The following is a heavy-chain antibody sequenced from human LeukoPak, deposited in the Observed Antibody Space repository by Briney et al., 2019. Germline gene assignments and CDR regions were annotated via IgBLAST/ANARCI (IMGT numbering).Heavy chain of an antibody. J-gene: IGHJ6*02. V-gene: IGHV1-2*02. D-gene: IGHD6-19*01. CDR1: GYTFTGYY. CDR3: ARGKPLGSGIVVAGEVYYYYGMDV. CDR2: INPNSGGT. Sequence: ASVKVSCKASGYTFTGYYMHWVRQAPGQGLEWMGWINPNSGGTNYAQKFQGRVTMTRDTSISTAYMELSRLRSDDTAVYYCARGKPLGSGIVVAGEVYYYYGMDVWGQGTTVTVSS.